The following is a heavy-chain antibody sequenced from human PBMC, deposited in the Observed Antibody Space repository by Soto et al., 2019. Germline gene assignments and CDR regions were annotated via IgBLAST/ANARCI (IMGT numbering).Heavy chain of an antibody. J-gene: IGHJ4*02. CDR3: VHRRHRTLGYFDY. D-gene: IGHD3-16*01. CDR2: FYWDDDN. Sequence: ITLKESGPPLVKPTQPLTLTSTFSGFSLTTFGEGVGWIRQPPGKALECFALFYWDDDNRYSPSLKSRLTITKDTSKNQVVLSLTNMDPVDTSTYYCVHRRHRTLGYFDYWGQGALVTVSS. CDR1: GFSLTTFGEG. V-gene: IGHV2-5*02.